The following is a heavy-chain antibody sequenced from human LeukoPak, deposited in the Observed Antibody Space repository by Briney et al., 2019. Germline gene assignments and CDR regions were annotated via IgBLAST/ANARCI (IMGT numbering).Heavy chain of an antibody. CDR3: ASRSPPGETGYFDY. V-gene: IGHV4-31*03. CDR1: GGSISSGNHY. J-gene: IGHJ4*02. D-gene: IGHD2-21*01. Sequence: SETLSLTCTVSGGSISSGNHYWTWIRQLPGKGLEWIGYIFHSGSTYYNPSLKSRVTISVDTSNNQFSLKLNSVTAADTAVYYCASRSPPGETGYFDYWGQGTLVTVSS. CDR2: IFHSGST.